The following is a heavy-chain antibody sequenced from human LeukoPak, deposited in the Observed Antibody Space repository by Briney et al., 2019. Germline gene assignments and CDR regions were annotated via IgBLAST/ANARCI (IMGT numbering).Heavy chain of an antibody. D-gene: IGHD2/OR15-2a*01. CDR1: GGSISGYY. Sequence: PSETLSLTCTVSGGSISGYYWSWIRQPPGKGLEYIGYIYYSGSANYNPPLKSRVTISVDTSKNQFSLKLSSVTAADTAVYYCARHFRAFDVWGQGTMVTVSS. CDR3: ARHFRAFDV. V-gene: IGHV4-59*08. CDR2: IYYSGSA. J-gene: IGHJ3*01.